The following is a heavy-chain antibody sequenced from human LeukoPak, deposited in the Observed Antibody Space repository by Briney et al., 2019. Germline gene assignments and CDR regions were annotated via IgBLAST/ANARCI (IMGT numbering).Heavy chain of an antibody. D-gene: IGHD3-16*02. Sequence: ASVKVSCKVSGYTLTELSMHWVRQAPGKGLEWMGCFDPEDGETIYAQKFQGRVTMTEDTSTDTAYMELSSLRSEDTAVYYCAVYPLRLGELSMSLSDAFDIWGQGTMVTVSS. CDR2: FDPEDGET. V-gene: IGHV1-24*01. CDR1: GYTLTELS. CDR3: AVYPLRLGELSMSLSDAFDI. J-gene: IGHJ3*02.